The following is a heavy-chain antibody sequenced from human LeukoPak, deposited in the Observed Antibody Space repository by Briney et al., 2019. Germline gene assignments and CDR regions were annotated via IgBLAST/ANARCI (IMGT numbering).Heavy chain of an antibody. CDR3: AGTYYYDSSGYDY. V-gene: IGHV4-61*02. CDR2: IYTSGST. Sequence: PSQTLSLTCTVSGGSISSGSYYWNWIRQPAGKGLEWIGRIYTSGSTNYNPSLKSRVTISVDTSKNQFSLKLSSVTAADTAVYYCAGTYYYDSSGYDYWGQGTLVTVSS. D-gene: IGHD3-22*01. J-gene: IGHJ4*02. CDR1: GGSISSGSYY.